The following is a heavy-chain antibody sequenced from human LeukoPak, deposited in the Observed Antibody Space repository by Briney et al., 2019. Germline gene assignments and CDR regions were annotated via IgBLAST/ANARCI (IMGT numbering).Heavy chain of an antibody. Sequence: GGSLRLSCAAPGFTFSSYAMSWVRQAPGKGLEWVSAISGSGGGTYYADSVKGRFTISRDNSKNTLYLQMNSLRAEDTAVYYCAKSRRGYSLFDYWGQGTLVTVSS. CDR3: AKSRRGYSLFDY. J-gene: IGHJ4*02. CDR1: GFTFSSYA. V-gene: IGHV3-23*01. CDR2: ISGSGGGT. D-gene: IGHD5-18*01.